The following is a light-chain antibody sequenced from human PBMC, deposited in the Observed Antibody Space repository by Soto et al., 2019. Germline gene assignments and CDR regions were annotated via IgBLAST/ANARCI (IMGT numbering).Light chain of an antibody. J-gene: IGLJ7*01. CDR3: SSDTSSSTAV. CDR1: SSDVGGYNY. Sequence: QSALTQPASVSGSPGQSITISCTGTSSDVGGYNYVSWYQQHPGNAPKLMIYEVSNRPSGVSNRFSGSKSGNTASLTISGLHAEDEADYYCSSDTSSSTAVFGGGTQLTVL. V-gene: IGLV2-14*01. CDR2: EVS.